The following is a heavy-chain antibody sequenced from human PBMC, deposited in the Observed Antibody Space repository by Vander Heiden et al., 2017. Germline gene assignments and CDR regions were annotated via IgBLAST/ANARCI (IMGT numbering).Heavy chain of an antibody. CDR1: GFSLSTSEMR. V-gene: IGHV2-70*04. J-gene: IGHJ4*02. D-gene: IGHD4-17*01. Sequence: QATLKESGPALVKPTQTLTLTCTFSGFSLSTSEMRVSWIRQTPGKALEWLARIDWDDDKCYSTSLKTRRTISKDTSKNQVVLKMTNMDPVDTGTYYGAAGTVTLFDYWSQGTLVTVS. CDR2: IDWDDDK. CDR3: AAGTVTLFDY.